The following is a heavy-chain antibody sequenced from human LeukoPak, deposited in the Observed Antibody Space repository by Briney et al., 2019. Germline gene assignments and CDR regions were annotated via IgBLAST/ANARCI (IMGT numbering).Heavy chain of an antibody. J-gene: IGHJ4*02. D-gene: IGHD2-21*02. CDR2: IHYGANT. V-gene: IGHV4-34*01. CDR3: ARNDAKMVTVDY. Sequence: SETLSLTCAVYGGSFSGYYWSWIRQPPGKGPEWIGSIHYGANTYRNPSLKSRVTIPMDTSKNHFSLSLSSVSAADTAVYYCARNDAKMVTVDYWGQGTLVTVSS. CDR1: GGSFSGYY.